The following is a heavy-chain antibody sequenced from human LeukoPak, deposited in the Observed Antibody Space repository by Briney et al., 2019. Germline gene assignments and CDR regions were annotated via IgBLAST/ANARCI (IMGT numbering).Heavy chain of an antibody. Sequence: PSETLSLTCTVSGGSISTYYWSWIRQPPGKGLEYIGYMYNSGSTNYNPSLKSRVTISVDTPKNQFSLKLNSVTAADTAVYYCARSGSGSHPTGWFDPWGQGTLVTVSS. CDR3: ARSGSGSHPTGWFDP. D-gene: IGHD3-10*01. CDR2: MYNSGST. CDR1: GGSISTYY. J-gene: IGHJ5*02. V-gene: IGHV4-59*01.